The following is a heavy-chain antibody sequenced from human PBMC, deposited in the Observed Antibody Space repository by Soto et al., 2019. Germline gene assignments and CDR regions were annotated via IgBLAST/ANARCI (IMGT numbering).Heavy chain of an antibody. Sequence: QVQLVLSGAEVKKPGASVKVSCKASGYTFTSYGISWVRQAPGQGLEWMGWISAYNGNTNYAQKRQGRVTMTTDTSTSTAYMELRSLRSDDTAVYYCARDSFYYDSSGYYPDWYFDLWGRGTLVTVSS. D-gene: IGHD3-22*01. J-gene: IGHJ2*01. V-gene: IGHV1-18*01. CDR1: GYTFTSYG. CDR2: ISAYNGNT. CDR3: ARDSFYYDSSGYYPDWYFDL.